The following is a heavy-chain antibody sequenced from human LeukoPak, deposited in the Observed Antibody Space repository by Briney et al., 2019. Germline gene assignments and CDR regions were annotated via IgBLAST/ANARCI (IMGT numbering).Heavy chain of an antibody. V-gene: IGHV3-33*01. CDR2: IWYDGSNK. D-gene: IGHD6-19*01. Sequence: PGGSLRLSCAASGFTFRSYGMHWVRQAPGKGLEWVAVIWYDGSNKYYADSVRGRFTISRDNSQNTLYLQMNSLTAEDTAVYYCARDRGAVAGREKDCWGQGTLVTVSS. CDR3: ARDRGAVAGREKDC. CDR1: GFTFRSYG. J-gene: IGHJ4*02.